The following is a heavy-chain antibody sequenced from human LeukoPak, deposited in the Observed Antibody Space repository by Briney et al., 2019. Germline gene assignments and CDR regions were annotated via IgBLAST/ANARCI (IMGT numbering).Heavy chain of an antibody. Sequence: PSETLSLTCTVSGGSISSSSYYWGWIRQPPGKGLEWIGSIYYSGSTYYNPSLKSRVTISVDTSKNQFSLKLSSVTAADTAVYYCNLYQPTNKRTLNFDYWGQGTLVTVSS. CDR1: GGSISSSSYY. D-gene: IGHD2-2*01. J-gene: IGHJ4*02. CDR3: NLYQPTNKRTLNFDY. CDR2: IYYSGST. V-gene: IGHV4-39*07.